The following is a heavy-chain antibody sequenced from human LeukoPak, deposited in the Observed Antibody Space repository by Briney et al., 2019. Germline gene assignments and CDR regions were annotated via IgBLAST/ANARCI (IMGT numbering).Heavy chain of an antibody. CDR1: GGTFSSYA. D-gene: IGHD1-26*01. V-gene: IGHV1-69*13. J-gene: IGHJ4*02. CDR3: AREVGANLGGYYFDY. Sequence: SVKVSCKASGGTFSSYAISWVRRAPGQGLEWMGGIIPIFGTANYAQKFQGRVTITADESTSTAYMELSSLRSEDTAVYYCAREVGANLGGYYFDYWGQGTLVTVSS. CDR2: IIPIFGTA.